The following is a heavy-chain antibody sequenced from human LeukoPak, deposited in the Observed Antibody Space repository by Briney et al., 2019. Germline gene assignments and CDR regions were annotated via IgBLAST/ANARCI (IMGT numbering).Heavy chain of an antibody. V-gene: IGHV5-10-1*01. CDR3: ATGASKVTTDFANY. Sequence: GESLTISCKGSGYSFTNYRISWVRQMPGKGLEWMGRIDPSDSYTKYSPSFEGHVTISVDKSISTAFLQWNSLKASDSAMYYCATGASKVTTDFANYWGQGTLVAVSS. D-gene: IGHD4-17*01. J-gene: IGHJ4*02. CDR2: IDPSDSYT. CDR1: GYSFTNYR.